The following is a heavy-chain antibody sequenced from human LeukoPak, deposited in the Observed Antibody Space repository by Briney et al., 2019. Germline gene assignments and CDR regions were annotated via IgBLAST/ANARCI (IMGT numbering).Heavy chain of an antibody. CDR3: ARGRHSSGFVEY. V-gene: IGHV3-33*08. J-gene: IGHJ4*02. CDR1: GFTFSSYA. CDR2: MWYDGSNK. D-gene: IGHD6-25*01. Sequence: GGSLRLSCAASGFTFSSYAMSWVRQAPGKGLEWVAAMWYDGSNKYYVDSVKSRFTLSRDNPKNTLYLQMSSLRAEDTAVYYCARGRHSSGFVEYWGQGTLVTVSS.